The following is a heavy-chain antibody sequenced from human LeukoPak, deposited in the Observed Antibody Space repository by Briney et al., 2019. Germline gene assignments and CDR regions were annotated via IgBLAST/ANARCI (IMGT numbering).Heavy chain of an antibody. D-gene: IGHD3-22*01. CDR1: GFTFSSYG. V-gene: IGHV3-48*01. CDR2: ISSSSSTI. CDR3: ARVLHKRNYDSSDYYGS. J-gene: IGHJ5*02. Sequence: GGSLRLSCAASGFTFSSYGMHWVRQAPGKGLEWISYISSSSSTIYYADSVKGRFTISRDNAENSLYLQLNSLRAEDTAVYYCARVLHKRNYDSSDYYGSWGQGTLVTVSS.